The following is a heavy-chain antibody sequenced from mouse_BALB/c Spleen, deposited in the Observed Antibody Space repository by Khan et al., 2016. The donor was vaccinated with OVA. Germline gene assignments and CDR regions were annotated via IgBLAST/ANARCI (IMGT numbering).Heavy chain of an antibody. D-gene: IGHD4-1*01. CDR1: GFTFSSYG. J-gene: IGHJ3*01. CDR2: ISSGGSYT. V-gene: IGHV5-6*01. Sequence: IQLVQSGGDLVKPGGSLKLSCAASGFTFSSYGMSWVRQTPDKRLEWVATISSGGSYTYYPDSVKGRFTISRDNAKNTLYLQMSSLKSEDTAMYYCASHLTGSFAYWGQGTLVTVSA. CDR3: ASHLTGSFAY.